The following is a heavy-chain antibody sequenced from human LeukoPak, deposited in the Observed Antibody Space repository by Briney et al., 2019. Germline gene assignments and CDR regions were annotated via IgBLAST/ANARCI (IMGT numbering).Heavy chain of an antibody. J-gene: IGHJ6*02. CDR3: ARDRLYYYGMDV. Sequence: GASVKVSCKASGYSFPSYGISWVRQAPGQGPEWMGWISPYNDNTNYAQKLQGRATLTTDTSTSTAYMELRSLRSDDTAVYYCARDRLYYYGMDVWGQGTTVTVSS. CDR2: ISPYNDNT. V-gene: IGHV1-18*01. CDR1: GYSFPSYG.